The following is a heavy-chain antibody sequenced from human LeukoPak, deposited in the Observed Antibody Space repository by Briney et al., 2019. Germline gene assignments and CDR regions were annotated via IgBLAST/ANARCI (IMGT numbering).Heavy chain of an antibody. Sequence: GGSLRLSCAASGFTFSSYSMNWVRQAPGKGLEWVSSISSSSLYIYYADSVKGRFTISRDNAKNSLFLQMNSLRAEDTAVYYCARHVVAVGFDYWGQGTLVTVSS. V-gene: IGHV3-21*01. CDR2: ISSSSLYI. J-gene: IGHJ4*02. CDR3: ARHVVAVGFDY. D-gene: IGHD3-22*01. CDR1: GFTFSSYS.